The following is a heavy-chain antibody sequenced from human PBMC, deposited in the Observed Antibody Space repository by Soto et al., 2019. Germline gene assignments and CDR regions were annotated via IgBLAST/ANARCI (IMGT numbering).Heavy chain of an antibody. CDR2: ISAYNGNT. J-gene: IGHJ4*02. Sequence: ASVKVSCKASGYTFTSYGMSWVRQAPGQGLEWMGWISAYNGNTNYAQKLQGRVTMTTDTSTSTAYMELRSLRSDDTAVYYCARVSAGGETNDYWGQGTLVTVSS. CDR1: GYTFTSYG. D-gene: IGHD6-13*01. CDR3: ARVSAGGETNDY. V-gene: IGHV1-18*01.